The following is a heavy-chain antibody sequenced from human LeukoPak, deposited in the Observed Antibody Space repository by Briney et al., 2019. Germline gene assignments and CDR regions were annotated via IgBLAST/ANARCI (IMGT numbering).Heavy chain of an antibody. V-gene: IGHV1-2*02. CDR3: AREYYYGSGSYLDY. J-gene: IGHJ4*02. CDR1: GYTFTGYY. D-gene: IGHD3-10*01. Sequence: GASVKVSCKASGYTFTGYYMHWVRQAPGQGLEWMGWINPNSGGTNYAQKFQGRVTMTRDTSISTAYMELSRLRSDDTAVYCCAREYYYGSGSYLDYWGQGTLVTVSS. CDR2: INPNSGGT.